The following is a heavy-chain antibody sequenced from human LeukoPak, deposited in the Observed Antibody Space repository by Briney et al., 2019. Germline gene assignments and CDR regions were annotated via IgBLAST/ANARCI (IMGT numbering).Heavy chain of an antibody. CDR3: ARAVSNWYFDL. J-gene: IGHJ2*01. CDR2: IYSSGSA. CDR1: GFTVSSNY. Sequence: GSLRLSFAASGFTVSSNYMTWVRQAPGKGLEWVSVIYSSGSAYYADSVKGRFTISRDNSKNTLYLQMNSLRAEDTAVYYCARAVSNWYFDLWGRGTLVIVSS. V-gene: IGHV3-53*01.